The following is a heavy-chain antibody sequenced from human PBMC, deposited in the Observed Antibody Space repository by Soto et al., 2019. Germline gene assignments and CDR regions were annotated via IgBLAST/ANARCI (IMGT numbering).Heavy chain of an antibody. V-gene: IGHV3-13*05. D-gene: IGHD3-22*01. Sequence: GGSLRLSCVASGFILSGYDMHWVRQATGEGLEWVSAIGTAGDPYYSGSVKGRFTISRGNAENSVYLQMNSLRAGDTAVYYCARAGYDSSGYYFYAMDVWGPGTTVTVSS. CDR3: ARAGYDSSGYYFYAMDV. J-gene: IGHJ6*02. CDR1: GFILSGYD. CDR2: IGTAGDP.